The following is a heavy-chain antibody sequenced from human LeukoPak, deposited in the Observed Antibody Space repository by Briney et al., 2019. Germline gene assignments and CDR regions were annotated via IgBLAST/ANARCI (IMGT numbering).Heavy chain of an antibody. CDR3: ARDNSIADRGWWFDP. V-gene: IGHV1-24*01. CDR1: GYTLTELS. D-gene: IGHD4-23*01. CDR2: FDPEDGET. J-gene: IGHJ5*02. Sequence: ASVKVSCKVSGYTLTELSMHWVRQAPGKGLEWMGGFDPEDGETIYAQKFQGRVTMTTDTSTSTAYMELSSLRSDDTAVYYCARDNSIADRGWWFDPWGQGTLVTVSS.